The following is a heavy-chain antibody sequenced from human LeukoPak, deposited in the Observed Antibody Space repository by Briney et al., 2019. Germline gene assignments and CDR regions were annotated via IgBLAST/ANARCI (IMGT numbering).Heavy chain of an antibody. CDR1: GGSISSYY. D-gene: IGHD3-10*01. V-gene: IGHV4-4*07. CDR2: IYTSGST. Sequence: PSETLSLTCTVSGGSISSYYWSWIRQPARKGLEWIGRIYTSGSTNYNPSLKSRVTMSVDTSKNQFSLKLSSVTAADTAVYCCARVQYGSGSLMAFDIWGQGTMVTVSS. J-gene: IGHJ3*02. CDR3: ARVQYGSGSLMAFDI.